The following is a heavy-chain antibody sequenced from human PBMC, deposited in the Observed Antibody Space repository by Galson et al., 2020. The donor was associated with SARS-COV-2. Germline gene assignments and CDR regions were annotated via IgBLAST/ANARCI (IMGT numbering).Heavy chain of an antibody. Sequence: SETLSLTCTVSGGSISYYWSWIRQPAGKGLEWIGRIYTSGSTNYNPSLKSRVTMSVDTSKNQFSLKLSSVTAADTAVYYCARVSSSWYPPDAFDIWGQGTMVTVSS. J-gene: IGHJ3*02. CDR1: GGSISYY. V-gene: IGHV4-4*07. D-gene: IGHD6-13*01. CDR3: ARVSSSWYPPDAFDI. CDR2: IYTSGST.